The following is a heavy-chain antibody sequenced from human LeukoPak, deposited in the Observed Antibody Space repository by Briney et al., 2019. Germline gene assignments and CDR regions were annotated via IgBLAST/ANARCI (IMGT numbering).Heavy chain of an antibody. CDR1: GFTLSSYD. V-gene: IGHV3-13*01. D-gene: IGHD6-19*01. CDR2: IDIPGNT. Sequence: GGSLRLSCAAFGFTLSSYDMHWVRHATGKGLEWVSGIDIPGNTYYPDSVKGRFTMSRESAKNSLYLQMNSLRAGDTAVYYCARAVAGTHWFDPWGQGTLVTVSS. CDR3: ARAVAGTHWFDP. J-gene: IGHJ5*02.